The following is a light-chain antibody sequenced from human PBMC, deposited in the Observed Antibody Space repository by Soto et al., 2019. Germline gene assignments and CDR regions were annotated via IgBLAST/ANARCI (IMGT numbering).Light chain of an antibody. CDR2: GAS. J-gene: IGKJ5*01. CDR1: QSISSSY. CDR3: QQYSNWPPIT. V-gene: IGKV3-15*01. Sequence: EIVLTQSPAPPSVSTEQRATLCCXXXQSISSSYLAWYQQRPGQAPRLLIYGASTRATGIPARFSGSGSGTEFTLTISSLQSEDFAVYYCQQYSNWPPITFGQGTRLEIK.